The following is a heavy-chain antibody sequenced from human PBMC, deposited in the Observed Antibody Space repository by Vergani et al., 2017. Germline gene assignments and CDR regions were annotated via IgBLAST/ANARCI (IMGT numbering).Heavy chain of an antibody. CDR1: GGSISSGSYY. V-gene: IGHV4-61*01. CDR3: ARGSYYNSFYLINWFDP. Sequence: QVQLQESGPGLVKPSQTLSLTCTVSGGSISSGSYYWSWIRQPPGKGLEWIGYIYYSGSTNYNPSLKSRVTISVDTSKNQFSLKLSSVTAADTAVYYCARGSYYNSFYLINWFDPWGQGTLVTVSS. CDR2: IYYSGST. J-gene: IGHJ5*02. D-gene: IGHD3-10*01.